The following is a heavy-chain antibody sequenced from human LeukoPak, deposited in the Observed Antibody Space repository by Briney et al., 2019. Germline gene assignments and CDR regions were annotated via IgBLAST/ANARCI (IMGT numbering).Heavy chain of an antibody. D-gene: IGHD3-10*01. V-gene: IGHV4-39*07. J-gene: IGHJ5*02. CDR1: GGSISSSSYY. CDR3: ARVGEAYYYGSGVHNWFDP. CDR2: IYYSGST. Sequence: SETLSLTCTVSGGSISSSSYYWGWIRQPPGKGLEWIGSIYYSGSTYYNPSLKSRVTISVDKSKNQFSLKLSSVTAADTAVYYCARVGEAYYYGSGVHNWFDPWGQGTLVTVSS.